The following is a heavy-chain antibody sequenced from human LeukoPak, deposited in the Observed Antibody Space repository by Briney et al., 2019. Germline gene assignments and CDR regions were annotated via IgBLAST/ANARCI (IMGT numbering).Heavy chain of an antibody. CDR3: AKDLLGQWPTVFDY. V-gene: IGHV3-48*04. CDR2: ISSSSSTI. CDR1: GFTFSSNS. Sequence: GGSLRLSCAASGFTFSSNSMNWVRQAPGKGLEWVSYISSSSSTIYYADSVKGRFTISRDNAKNSLYLQMNSLRAEDTAVYYCAKDLLGQWPTVFDYWGQGTLVTVSS. D-gene: IGHD6-19*01. J-gene: IGHJ4*02.